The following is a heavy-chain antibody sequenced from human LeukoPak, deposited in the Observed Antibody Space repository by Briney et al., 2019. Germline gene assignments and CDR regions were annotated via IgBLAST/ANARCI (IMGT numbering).Heavy chain of an antibody. CDR3: AREKCSSTSCNHPFDY. Sequence: ASVKVSCKASGYTFTGSYMHWVRQAPGQGLEWMGWINPNSGGTNYAQKFQGRVTMTRDTSISTAYMELSRLRSDDTAVYYCAREKCSSTSCNHPFDYWGQGTLVTVSS. CDR1: GYTFTGSY. CDR2: INPNSGGT. D-gene: IGHD2-2*01. J-gene: IGHJ4*02. V-gene: IGHV1-2*02.